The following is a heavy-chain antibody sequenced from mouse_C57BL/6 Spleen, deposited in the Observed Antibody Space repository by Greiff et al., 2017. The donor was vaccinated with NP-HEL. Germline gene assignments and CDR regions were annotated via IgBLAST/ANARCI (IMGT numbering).Heavy chain of an antibody. J-gene: IGHJ4*01. D-gene: IGHD2-4*01. CDR2: INPYNGGT. Sequence: EVQLQESGPVLVKPGASVKMSCKASGYTFTDYYMNWVKQSHGKSLEWIGVINPYNGGTSYNQKFKGKATLTVDKSSSTAYMELNSLTSEDSAVYYCASHDWGAMDYWGQGTSVTVSS. CDR1: GYTFTDYY. CDR3: ASHDWGAMDY. V-gene: IGHV1-19*01.